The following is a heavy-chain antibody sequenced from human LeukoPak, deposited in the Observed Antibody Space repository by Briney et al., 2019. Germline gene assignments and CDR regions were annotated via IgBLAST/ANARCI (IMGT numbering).Heavy chain of an antibody. D-gene: IGHD6-13*01. CDR1: GFTFSSYA. Sequence: GGSLRLSCAASGFTFSSYAMSWVRQAPGKGLEWVSAISGSGGSTYYADSVKGRFTISRDNSKNTLHLQMNSLRAEDTAVYYCAKGHSSSWTGDYWGQGTLVTVSS. V-gene: IGHV3-23*01. CDR3: AKGHSSSWTGDY. J-gene: IGHJ4*02. CDR2: ISGSGGST.